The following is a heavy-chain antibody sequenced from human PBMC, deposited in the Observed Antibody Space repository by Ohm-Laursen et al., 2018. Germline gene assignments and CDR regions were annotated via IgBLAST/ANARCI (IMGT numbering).Heavy chain of an antibody. CDR2: IYHSGST. Sequence: SDTLSLTCTVSGGSISNYYWSWIRQTPGKGLEWIGYIYHSGSTNYNPSPKSRFTMSVGTSKNQFSLKLSSVTAADTAVYFCTRGPNWNYYYGIDVWGQGTTVTVSS. D-gene: IGHD1-1*01. J-gene: IGHJ6*01. CDR3: TRGPNWNYYYGIDV. CDR1: GGSISNYY. V-gene: IGHV4-59*12.